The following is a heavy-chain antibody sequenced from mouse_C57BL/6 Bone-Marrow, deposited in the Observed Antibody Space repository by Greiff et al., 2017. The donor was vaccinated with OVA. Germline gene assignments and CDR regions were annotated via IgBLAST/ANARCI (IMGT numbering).Heavy chain of an antibody. Sequence: EVMLVESGAGLVKPGGSLKLSCAASGFTFSSYAMSWVRQTPEKRLEWVAYISSGGDYIYYADTVKGRFTISRDNARNSLYLQMISLKSEDTAMYYCTRLLDAMDYWGQGTSVTVSS. D-gene: IGHD2-1*01. CDR3: TRLLDAMDY. J-gene: IGHJ4*01. CDR2: ISSGGDYI. V-gene: IGHV5-9-1*02. CDR1: GFTFSSYA.